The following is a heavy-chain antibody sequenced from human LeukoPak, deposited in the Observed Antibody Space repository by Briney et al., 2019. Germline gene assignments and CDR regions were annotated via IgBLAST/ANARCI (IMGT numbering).Heavy chain of an antibody. CDR2: IKQDGSEK. V-gene: IGHV3-7*01. J-gene: IGHJ4*02. CDR3: ARYELGPAYFDY. D-gene: IGHD3-10*01. Sequence: PGGSLRLSCAASGFTFSSYWMHWVRQVPGKGLVWVANIKQDGSEKYYVDSVKGRFTISRDNAKNSLYLQMNSLRAEDTAVYYCARYELGPAYFDYWGQGTLVTVSS. CDR1: GFTFSSYW.